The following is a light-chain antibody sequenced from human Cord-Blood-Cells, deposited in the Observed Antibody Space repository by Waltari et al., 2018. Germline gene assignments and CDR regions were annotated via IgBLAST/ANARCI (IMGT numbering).Light chain of an antibody. V-gene: IGKV1-5*03. CDR2: KAS. CDR3: QQYNSYST. Sequence: DIQMPQSPSTLSASVGDRVTITCRASQSIRSWLAWYQQKPGKAPKLLIYKASSLESGVRSRFSGSGSGTEFTLTISSLQSDDFATYYCQQYNSYSTFGQGTKVEIK. J-gene: IGKJ1*01. CDR1: QSIRSW.